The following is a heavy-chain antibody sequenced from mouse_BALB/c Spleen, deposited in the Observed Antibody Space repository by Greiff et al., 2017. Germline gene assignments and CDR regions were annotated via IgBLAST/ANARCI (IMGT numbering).Heavy chain of an antibody. CDR2: IWGDGST. Sequence: VKLQESGPGLVAPSQSLSITCTVSGFSLTGYGVNWVRQPPGKGLEWLGMIWGDGSTDYNSALKSRLSISKDNSKSQVFLKMNSLQTDDTAMYYCARDKDGYYVRFAYWGQGTLVTVSA. D-gene: IGHD2-3*01. CDR1: GFSLTGYG. V-gene: IGHV2-6-7*01. CDR3: ARDKDGYYVRFAY. J-gene: IGHJ3*01.